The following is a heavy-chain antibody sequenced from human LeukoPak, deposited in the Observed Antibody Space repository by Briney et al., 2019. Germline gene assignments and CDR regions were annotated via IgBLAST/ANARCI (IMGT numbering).Heavy chain of an antibody. Sequence: VASVKVSCKASGGTFSSYAISWVRQAPRQGLEWMGGIIPIFGTANYAQKFQGRVTITADESTSTAYMELSSLRSEDTAVYYCARVRDITTHYYFDYWGQGTLVTVSS. CDR2: IIPIFGTA. CDR3: ARVRDITTHYYFDY. J-gene: IGHJ4*02. CDR1: GGTFSSYA. V-gene: IGHV1-69*13. D-gene: IGHD3-3*01.